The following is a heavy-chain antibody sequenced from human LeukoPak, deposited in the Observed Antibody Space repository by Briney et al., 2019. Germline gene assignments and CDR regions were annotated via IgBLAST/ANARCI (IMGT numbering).Heavy chain of an antibody. CDR1: GGSISSYY. J-gene: IGHJ6*02. CDR3: ARDGYYYYYGMDV. CDR2: IYYSGST. Sequence: SETLSLTCTVSGGSISSYYWRWIRQPPGKGLEWIGYIYYSGSTNYNPSLKSRVTISVDTSKNQFSLKLSSVTAADTAVYYCARDGYYYYYGMDVWGQGTTVTVSS. V-gene: IGHV4-59*01.